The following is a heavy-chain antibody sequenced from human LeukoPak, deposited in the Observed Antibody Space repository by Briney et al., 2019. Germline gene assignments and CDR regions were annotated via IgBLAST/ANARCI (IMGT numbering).Heavy chain of an antibody. CDR2: MNPNSGNT. CDR3: ARGPYIRQWPVRSTVPFDP. D-gene: IGHD6-19*01. CDR1: GYTFTSYD. V-gene: IGHV1-8*01. J-gene: IGHJ5*02. Sequence: ASVKVSCKASGYTFTSYDINWVRQATGQGLEWMGWMNPNSGNTGYAQKFQGRVTMTRNTSISTAYMELSSLRSEDTAVYYCARGPYIRQWPVRSTVPFDPWGQGTLVTVSS.